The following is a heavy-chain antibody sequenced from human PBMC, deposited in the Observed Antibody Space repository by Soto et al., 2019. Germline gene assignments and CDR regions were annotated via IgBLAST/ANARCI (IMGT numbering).Heavy chain of an antibody. J-gene: IGHJ6*02. V-gene: IGHV1-69*06. CDR2: IIPIFGTA. CDR3: ARDDIVVVKPAHYYYYYGMDV. Sequence: SVKVSCKAVGGSFISYAIIWGRQAPGQGLEWMGGIIPIFGTASYAQKFQGRVTITADKSTSTAYMELSSLRSEDTAVYYCARDDIVVVKPAHYYYYYGMDVWGQGTTVTVSS. CDR1: GGSFISYA. D-gene: IGHD2-2*01.